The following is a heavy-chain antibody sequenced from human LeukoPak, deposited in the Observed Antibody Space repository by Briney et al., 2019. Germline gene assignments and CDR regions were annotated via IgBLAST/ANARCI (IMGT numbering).Heavy chain of an antibody. D-gene: IGHD2-15*01. CDR1: GYSFTNYW. CDR3: ARLPGYCTGGSCYFDY. CDR2: IYPGDSDT. J-gene: IGHJ4*02. V-gene: IGHV5-51*01. Sequence: GESLKISCKGSGYSFTNYWIGWVRQMPGKGLEWMGTIYPGDSDTRYSPSFQGQVTFSADKSISTTYLQWSSMKASDTAMYYCARLPGYCTGGSCYFDYWGQGTLVTVSS.